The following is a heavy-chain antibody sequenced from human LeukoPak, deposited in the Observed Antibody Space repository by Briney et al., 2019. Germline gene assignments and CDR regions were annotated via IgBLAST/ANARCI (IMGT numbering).Heavy chain of an antibody. J-gene: IGHJ4*02. CDR2: ISAYDGNT. D-gene: IGHD3-16*02. Sequence: ASVKVSCKASGYTFTSYGISWVRQAPGQGLEWMGWISAYDGNTNYAQKLQGRVTMTTDTSTSTAYMELRSLRSEDTAVYYCARGDLLGLRLGELSSYYFDYWGQGTLVTVSS. V-gene: IGHV1-18*01. CDR3: ARGDLLGLRLGELSSYYFDY. CDR1: GYTFTSYG.